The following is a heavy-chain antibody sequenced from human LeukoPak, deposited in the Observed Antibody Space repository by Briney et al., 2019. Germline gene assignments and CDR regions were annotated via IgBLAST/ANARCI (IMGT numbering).Heavy chain of an antibody. D-gene: IGHD3-22*01. Sequence: SETLSLTCTVSGGSISSSSYYWGWIRQTPGKGLEWIGNIYYSGNTYYNPSLKSRVTISGDTSKNQFSLKLFSVTAADTAVYYCARLNYDTSGNFDYWGQGTLVTVSS. CDR2: IYYSGNT. J-gene: IGHJ4*02. V-gene: IGHV4-39*07. CDR1: GGSISSSSYY. CDR3: ARLNYDTSGNFDY.